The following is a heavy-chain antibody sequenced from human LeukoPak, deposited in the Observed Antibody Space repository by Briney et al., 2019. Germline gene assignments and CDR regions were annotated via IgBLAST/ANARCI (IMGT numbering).Heavy chain of an antibody. CDR1: GYTFTSYG. Sequence: ASVKVSCKASGYTFTSYGISWVRQAPGQGLEWMGWISAYNGNTNYAQKLQGRVTMTTDTSTSTAYMELRSLRSDDTAVYYCAREDYDILTGYYRYFDYWGQGTLVTVSS. J-gene: IGHJ4*02. D-gene: IGHD3-9*01. CDR3: AREDYDILTGYYRYFDY. V-gene: IGHV1-18*01. CDR2: ISAYNGNT.